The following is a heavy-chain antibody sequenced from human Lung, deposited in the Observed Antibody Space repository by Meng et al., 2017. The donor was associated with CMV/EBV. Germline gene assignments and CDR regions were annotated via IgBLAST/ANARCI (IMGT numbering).Heavy chain of an antibody. CDR2: FYRGDFGT. Sequence: GESXKISCAASGFTFGSYAMSWVRQAPGKGLEWVSVFYRGDFGTNYVDSVKGRFTISKDYSSNTLYLQMNSLRVEDTAVYYCVKDDTSGWGDYSSQGTLVTVSS. CDR3: VKDDTSGWGDY. D-gene: IGHD2-2*01. CDR1: GFTFGSYA. V-gene: IGHV3-23*03. J-gene: IGHJ4*02.